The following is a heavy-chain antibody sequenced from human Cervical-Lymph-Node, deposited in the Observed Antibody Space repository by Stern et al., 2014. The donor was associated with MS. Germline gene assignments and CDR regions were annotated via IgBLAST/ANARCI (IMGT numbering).Heavy chain of an antibody. D-gene: IGHD5-18*01. J-gene: IGHJ4*02. CDR2: INTNAGNS. V-gene: IGHV7-4-1*02. CDR1: GDTLTNYP. CDR3: ARDCVDTAMITRSDYLDS. Sequence: QVQLEESGSELTEPGASVKVSCKASGDTLTNYPMNWVRQAPGQGLEWMGGINTNAGNSTYAQGVSGRFVFSLDTSVSTAYLHISSLKAEDTAVYYCARDCVDTAMITRSDYLDSWGQGTLVTVSS.